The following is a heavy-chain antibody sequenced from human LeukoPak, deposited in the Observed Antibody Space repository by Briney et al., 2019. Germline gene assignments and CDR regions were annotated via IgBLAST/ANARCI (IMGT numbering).Heavy chain of an antibody. J-gene: IGHJ6*02. D-gene: IGHD2-21*02. CDR3: ARHGDRLRFAMDV. Sequence: SETLSLTCSVSSGSISGSTSYWGWIRQPPGEGLEWIGNIFHRGTTYHNPSLQRRVTFSVDTSKNLFSMNLTSVTVADTAVYYCARHGDRLRFAMDVWGQGTTVTVSS. V-gene: IGHV4-39*01. CDR1: SGSISGSTSY. CDR2: IFHRGTT.